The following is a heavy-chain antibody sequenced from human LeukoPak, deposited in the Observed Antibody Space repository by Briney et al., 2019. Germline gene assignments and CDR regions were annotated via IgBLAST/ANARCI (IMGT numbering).Heavy chain of an antibody. CDR3: ARHVLRGNSFHYFDY. CDR2: IYHSGST. Sequence: SETLSLTCAVSGYSISSGYYWGWIRQPPGKWLEWIGSIYHSGSTYYNPSLKSRVTISVDTSKNQFSLKLSSVTAADTAVYYCARHVLRGNSFHYFDYWGQGTLVTVSS. CDR1: GYSISSGYY. V-gene: IGHV4-38-2*01. D-gene: IGHD4-23*01. J-gene: IGHJ4*02.